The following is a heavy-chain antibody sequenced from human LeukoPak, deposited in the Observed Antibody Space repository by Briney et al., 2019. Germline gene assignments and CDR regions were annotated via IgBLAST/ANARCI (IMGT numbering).Heavy chain of an antibody. D-gene: IGHD2-21*02. CDR1: GFMFSNYA. V-gene: IGHV3-23*01. CDR2: ISVSGGSS. J-gene: IGHJ4*02. CDR3: AKDRRDNGDYHDFDY. Sequence: PGGSLRLSCAASGFMFSNYAMNWARQAPGKGLEWVSSISVSGGSSYYADSVKGRFTVSRVNSKNTPYLQMNTLRAEDTAIYYCAKDRRDNGDYHDFDYWGQGALVTVSS.